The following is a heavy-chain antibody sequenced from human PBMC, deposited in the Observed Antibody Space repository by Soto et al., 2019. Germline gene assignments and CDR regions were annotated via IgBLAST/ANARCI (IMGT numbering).Heavy chain of an antibody. Sequence: GASVKVSCKVSGYTLTELSMHWVRQAPGKGLEWMGGFDPEDGETIYAQKFQGRVTMTEDTSTDTAYMELSSLRSEDTAVYYCATAPPGYPKSPFDYWGQGTLVTVSS. CDR3: ATAPPGYPKSPFDY. V-gene: IGHV1-24*01. D-gene: IGHD6-13*01. CDR2: FDPEDGET. J-gene: IGHJ4*02. CDR1: GYTLTELS.